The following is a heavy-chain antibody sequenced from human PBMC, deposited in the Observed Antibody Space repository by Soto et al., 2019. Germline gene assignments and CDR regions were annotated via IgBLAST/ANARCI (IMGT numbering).Heavy chain of an antibody. D-gene: IGHD3-3*01. J-gene: IGHJ4*02. CDR1: GFTFSSYA. CDR2: ISGSGGST. V-gene: IGHV3-23*01. Sequence: EVQLLESGGGLVQPGGSLRLSCAASGFTFSSYAMSWVRQAPGKGLEWVSAISGSGGSTYYADSVKGRFTISRDNSKNTLYLQMNSLRAEDTAVYYCAKIPSQFWSGYSNFDYWGQGTLVTVSS. CDR3: AKIPSQFWSGYSNFDY.